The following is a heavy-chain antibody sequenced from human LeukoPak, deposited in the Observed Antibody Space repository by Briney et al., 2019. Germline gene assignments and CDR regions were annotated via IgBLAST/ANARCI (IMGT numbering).Heavy chain of an antibody. Sequence: RGSLGLSCTASGFTFSTHSMHWVRQAPGKGPVWVSRINSDGSSTRYADSVTGRFTISRDNAKNTVYLQMNSLRAEDTAVYYCAKVLGGLWPGIDYWGQGTVVTVSS. J-gene: IGHJ4*02. CDR2: INSDGSST. CDR1: GFTFSTHS. D-gene: IGHD2-15*01. V-gene: IGHV3-74*01. CDR3: AKVLGGLWPGIDY.